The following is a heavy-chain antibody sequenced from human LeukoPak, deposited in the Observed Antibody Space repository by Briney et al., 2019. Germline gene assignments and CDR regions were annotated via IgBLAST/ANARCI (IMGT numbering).Heavy chain of an antibody. Sequence: GGPLRLSCAASGFTFSSYWMSWVRQAPGKGLEGVANIKQDGCEKYYVDSVKGRFTISRDNAKNSLYLQMNSLRAEDTAVYYCARVSPNTVTTLQYFDYWGRGTLVSVSS. CDR2: IKQDGCEK. CDR1: GFTFSSYW. CDR3: ARVSPNTVTTLQYFDY. J-gene: IGHJ4*02. V-gene: IGHV3-7*01. D-gene: IGHD4-17*01.